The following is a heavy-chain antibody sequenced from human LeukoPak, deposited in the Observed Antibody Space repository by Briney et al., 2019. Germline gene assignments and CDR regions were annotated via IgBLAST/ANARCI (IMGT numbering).Heavy chain of an antibody. V-gene: IGHV4-34*01. D-gene: IGHD6-13*01. CDR2: INHSGST. Sequence: SETLSLICAVYGGSFSGYYWSWIRQPPGKGLEWIGEINHSGSTNYNPFLKSRVTITVDTSKNQFSLKLSSVTAADTAVYYCAMGVGSSRVDAFDIWGQGTMVTVSS. CDR3: AMGVGSSRVDAFDI. J-gene: IGHJ3*02. CDR1: GGSFSGYY.